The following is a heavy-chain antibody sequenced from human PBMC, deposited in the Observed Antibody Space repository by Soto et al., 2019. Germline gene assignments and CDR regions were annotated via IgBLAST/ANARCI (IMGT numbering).Heavy chain of an antibody. J-gene: IGHJ4*02. CDR3: VRVLYDSGVVDF. Sequence: QLVESGGGLFQAGGSTRLACLASGFTVSRYDMAWVRQAPGKGLEWASIIQTGGATYYTDSAQGRFPISRDNSRNTVYLQMSSLRVEDTGVYSCVRVLYDSGVVDFWGQGSPITVS. CDR2: IQTGGAT. D-gene: IGHD5-12*01. V-gene: IGHV3-53*01. CDR1: GFTVSRYD.